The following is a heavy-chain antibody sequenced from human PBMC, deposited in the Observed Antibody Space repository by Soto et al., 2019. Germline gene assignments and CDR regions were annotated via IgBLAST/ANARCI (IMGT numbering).Heavy chain of an antibody. D-gene: IGHD3-10*01. CDR3: AAGNLDHSHSRSYYFY. CDR1: GYSLTELS. V-gene: IGHV1-24*01. Sequence: ASVKVSCKVSGYSLTELSMHWVRQAPGKGLEWMGSFDPEDAETIYAQKFQGRVTMSEDTSTGTAFMELRSLRSEDTAIYYCAAGNLDHSHSRSYYFYWGQGSLVPGSS. CDR2: FDPEDAET. J-gene: IGHJ4*02.